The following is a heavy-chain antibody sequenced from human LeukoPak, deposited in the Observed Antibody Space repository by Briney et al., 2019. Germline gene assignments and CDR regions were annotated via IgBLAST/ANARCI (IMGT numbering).Heavy chain of an antibody. Sequence: SGTLSLTCAVCGGSFSGYYWSWIRQPPGKGLEWIGEINHSGSTNYNPSLKSRVTISVDTSKKQFSLKLSSVTAADTAVYYCARRVGYFQHWGQGTLVTVSS. J-gene: IGHJ1*01. CDR1: GGSFSGYY. V-gene: IGHV4-34*01. CDR2: INHSGST. CDR3: ARRVGYFQH.